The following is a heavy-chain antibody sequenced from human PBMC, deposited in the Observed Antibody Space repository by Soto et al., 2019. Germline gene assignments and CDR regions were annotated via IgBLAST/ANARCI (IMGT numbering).Heavy chain of an antibody. CDR3: AKYNDYIWGSYRSWFDP. CDR2: ISGSGGST. D-gene: IGHD3-16*02. J-gene: IGHJ5*02. Sequence: GGSLRLSCAASGFTFSSYAMSWVRQAPGKGLEWVSAISGSGGSTYYADSVKGRFTISRDNSKNTLYLQMNSLRAEDTSVYYCAKYNDYIWGSYRSWFDPWGQGTLVTVSS. CDR1: GFTFSSYA. V-gene: IGHV3-23*01.